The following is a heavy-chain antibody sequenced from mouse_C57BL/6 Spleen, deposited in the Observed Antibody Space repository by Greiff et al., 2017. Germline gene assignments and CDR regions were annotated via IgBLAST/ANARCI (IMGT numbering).Heavy chain of an antibody. CDR1: GFTFSSYG. CDR2: ISSGGSYT. CDR3: ARRWYFDV. V-gene: IGHV5-6*02. Sequence: EVKLVESGGDLVKPGGSLKLSCAASGFTFSSYGMSWVRQTPDKRLEWVATISSGGSYTYYPDSVKGRFTISRDNATNTLYLQMSSLKSEDTAMYYCARRWYFDVWGTGTTVTVSS. J-gene: IGHJ1*03.